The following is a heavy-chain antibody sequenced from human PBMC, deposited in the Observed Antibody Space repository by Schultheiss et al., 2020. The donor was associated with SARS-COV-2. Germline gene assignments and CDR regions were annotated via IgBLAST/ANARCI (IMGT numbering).Heavy chain of an antibody. CDR1: GGSISSRTYY. CDR2: VYYSGST. J-gene: IGHJ4*02. V-gene: IGHV4-39*02. Sequence: SETLSLTCNVSGGSISSRTYYWAWIRQAPGEGLDWIGTVYYSGSTYYNPSLKSRVTISVDTSQNHFSLRLNSVTAADTAVYYCARGKMPTTFLLDYWGQGTLVTVSS. CDR3: ARGKMPTTFLLDY. D-gene: IGHD5-24*01.